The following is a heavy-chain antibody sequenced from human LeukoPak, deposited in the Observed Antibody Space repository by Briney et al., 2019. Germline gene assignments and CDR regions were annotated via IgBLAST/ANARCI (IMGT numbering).Heavy chain of an antibody. V-gene: IGHV4-39*07. Sequence: SETLSLTCTVSGGSISSSNYYWGWIRQPPGKGLEWIGSIYYSGSTYYNPSLKSRVTISVDTSKNQFSLKLSSVTAADTAVYYCARLRGYYDILTGHYYYYYMDVWGKGTTVTVSS. CDR2: IYYSGST. J-gene: IGHJ6*03. CDR3: ARLRGYYDILTGHYYYYYMDV. D-gene: IGHD3-9*01. CDR1: GGSISSSNYY.